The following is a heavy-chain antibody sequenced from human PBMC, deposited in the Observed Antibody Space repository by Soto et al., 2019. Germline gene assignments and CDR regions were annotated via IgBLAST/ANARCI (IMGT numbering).Heavy chain of an antibody. CDR1: GFTFSSYA. CDR2: ISSNGGST. V-gene: IGHV3-64D*06. Sequence: GGSLRLSCSASGFTFSSYAMHWVRQAPGKGLEYVSAISSNGGSTYYADSVKGRFTISRDNSKNTLYLQMSSLRAEDSAVYYCVKVRGRVGSDSHFDIWGQGTMVTVSS. J-gene: IGHJ3*02. CDR3: VKVRGRVGSDSHFDI. D-gene: IGHD1-26*01.